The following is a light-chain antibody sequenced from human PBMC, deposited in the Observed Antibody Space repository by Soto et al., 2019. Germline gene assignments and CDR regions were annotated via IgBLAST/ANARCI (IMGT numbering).Light chain of an antibody. CDR3: MQTLQTPFT. V-gene: IGKV2-28*01. CDR2: LGS. CDR1: QSLLHRNGNNY. Sequence: EIVMTQSPLSLPVTPGEPASISCRSSQSLLHRNGNNYFNWYLQKPGQSPQLLIYLGSKRASGVPDRISGSGSGTDFTLKISKVEADDVGVYYCMQTLQTPFTFGPGTKVDIE. J-gene: IGKJ3*01.